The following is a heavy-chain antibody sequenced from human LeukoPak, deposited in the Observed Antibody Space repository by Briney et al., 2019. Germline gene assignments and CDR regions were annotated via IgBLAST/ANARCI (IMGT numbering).Heavy chain of an antibody. CDR3: ARERGSGSYYVGLRGAFDI. CDR1: GFTVSSNY. Sequence: GGSLRLSCAASGFTVSSNYMSWVRQAPGKGLEWVPVIYSGGSTYYADSVKGRFTISRDNSKNTLYLQMNSLRAEDTAVYYCARERGSGSYYVGLRGAFDIWGQGTMVTVSS. CDR2: IYSGGST. J-gene: IGHJ3*02. D-gene: IGHD1-26*01. V-gene: IGHV3-66*01.